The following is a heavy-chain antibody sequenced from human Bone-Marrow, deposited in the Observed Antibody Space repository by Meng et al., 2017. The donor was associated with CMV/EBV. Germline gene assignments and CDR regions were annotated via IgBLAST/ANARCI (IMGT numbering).Heavy chain of an antibody. CDR3: STIGLGGSYSLDY. V-gene: IGHV3-15*04. J-gene: IGHJ4*02. CDR2: IESKSGGGTA. D-gene: IGHD1-26*01. Sequence: GESLKISCAASGFTFSSYWMSWVRQAPGKGLEWVGRIESKSGGGTADYGAPVKGRFTISRDDSKNALYLQIDSLKSEDTAMYYCSTIGLGGSYSLDYWGQGTLVTVSS. CDR1: GFTFSSYW.